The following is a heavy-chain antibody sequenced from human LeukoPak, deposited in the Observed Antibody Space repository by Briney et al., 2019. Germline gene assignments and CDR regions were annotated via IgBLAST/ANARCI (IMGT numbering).Heavy chain of an antibody. J-gene: IGHJ5*02. CDR1: SASVSSASY. D-gene: IGHD1-26*01. V-gene: IGHV4-61*01. CDR3: ARSRAFNSGAFDP. Sequence: SETLSLTCTVSSASVSSASYWTWIRQPPGKGVEWIAHIYNGVNTNYNPSLKSRVTISVDTSKNQFSLRLNSVTAADTAVYYCARSRAFNSGAFDPWGQGSLVTVSS. CDR2: IYNGVNT.